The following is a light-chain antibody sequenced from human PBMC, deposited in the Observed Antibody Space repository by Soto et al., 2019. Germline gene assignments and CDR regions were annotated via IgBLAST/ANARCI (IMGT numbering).Light chain of an antibody. CDR3: SSYTSSSTVV. CDR1: SSDVGGYNY. J-gene: IGLJ2*01. Sequence: QSALTQPASVSGSPGQSITISCTGTSSDVGGYNYVSWYQQHPGKAPKLMIYDVSNRPSGVSNRFSGSKSGNTASLTISGLQADDAADYYYSSYTSSSTVVFGGGTKLTVL. CDR2: DVS. V-gene: IGLV2-14*01.